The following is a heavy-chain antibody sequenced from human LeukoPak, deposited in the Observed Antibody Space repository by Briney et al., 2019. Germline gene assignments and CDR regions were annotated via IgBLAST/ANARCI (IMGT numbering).Heavy chain of an antibody. V-gene: IGHV3-23*01. D-gene: IGHD2-15*01. CDR3: ATLGQRYCSGGSYYTSGSSDY. J-gene: IGHJ4*02. CDR1: GFTFSSYA. Sequence: GGSLRLSCAASGFTFSSYAMSWVRQAPGKGLEWVSAISGSGGSTYYADSVKGRFTISRDNSKNTLYLQMNSLRAEDTAVYYCATLGQRYCSGGSYYTSGSSDYWGQGTLVTVSS. CDR2: ISGSGGST.